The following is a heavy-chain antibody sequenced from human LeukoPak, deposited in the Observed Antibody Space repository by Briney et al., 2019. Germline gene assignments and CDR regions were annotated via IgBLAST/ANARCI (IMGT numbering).Heavy chain of an antibody. CDR3: ATSRNLY. CDR2: INHSGST. Sequence: SETLSHTCAVYGGSFSGYYGTCIRQPPGRGLEWIGEINHSGSTNYNPSLKSRVTISVDTSKSQFSLKLNSVTAADTAMYYCATSRNLYSGQGPLVTVSS. CDR1: GGSFSGYY. J-gene: IGHJ4*02. V-gene: IGHV4-34*01.